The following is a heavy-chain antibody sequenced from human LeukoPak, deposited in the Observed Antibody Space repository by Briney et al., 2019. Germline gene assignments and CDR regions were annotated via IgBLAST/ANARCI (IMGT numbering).Heavy chain of an antibody. CDR2: ISSSSSYI. D-gene: IGHD6-13*01. Sequence: GGSLRLSCAASGFTFSSYSMNWVRQAPGKGLEWVSSISSSSSYIYYADSVKGRFTISRDNAKNSLYLQMNSQRAEDTAVYYCARVAAAVPDQWGQGTLVTVSS. J-gene: IGHJ5*02. CDR3: ARVAAAVPDQ. V-gene: IGHV3-21*01. CDR1: GFTFSSYS.